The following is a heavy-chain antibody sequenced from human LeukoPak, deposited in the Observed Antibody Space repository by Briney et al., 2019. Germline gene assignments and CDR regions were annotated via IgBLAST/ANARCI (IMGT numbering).Heavy chain of an antibody. CDR2: ISSNGGST. CDR1: GFTFSSYA. J-gene: IGHJ3*02. V-gene: IGHV3-64*04. CDR3: VRGGGPSYKYNAFDI. Sequence: HPGGSLRLSCSASGFTFSSYAMHWVRQAPGKGLEYVSAISSNGGSTYYADSVKGRFTISRDNAKNSLYLQMNSLRAEDTAVYYCVRGGGPSYKYNAFDIWGQGTMVTVSS. D-gene: IGHD2-15*01.